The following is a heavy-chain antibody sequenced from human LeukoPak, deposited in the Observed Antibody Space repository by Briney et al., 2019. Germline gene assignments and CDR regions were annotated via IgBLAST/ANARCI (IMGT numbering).Heavy chain of an antibody. CDR2: IYYSGST. V-gene: IGHV4-39*07. D-gene: IGHD3-22*01. CDR1: GGSISSSSYY. Sequence: SETLSLTCTVSGGSISSSSYYWGWIRQPPGKGLEWIGSIYYSGSTYYNPSLKSRVTISVDTSKNQFSLKLSSVTAADTAVYYCARDIVKDSSGSLFDYWGQGTLVTVSS. J-gene: IGHJ4*02. CDR3: ARDIVKDSSGSLFDY.